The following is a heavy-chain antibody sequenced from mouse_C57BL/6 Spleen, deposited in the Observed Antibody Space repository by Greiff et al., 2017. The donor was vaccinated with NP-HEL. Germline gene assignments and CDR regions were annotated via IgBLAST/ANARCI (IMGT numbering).Heavy chain of an antibody. Sequence: QVQLKQPGAELVKPGASVKVSCKASGYTFTSYWMHWVKQRPGQGLEWIGRIHPSDSDTNYNQKFKGKATLTVDKSSSTAYMQLSSLTSEDSAVYYCAIWGLNWDVDYFDYWGQGTTLTVSS. CDR2: IHPSDSDT. D-gene: IGHD4-1*01. CDR3: AIWGLNWDVDYFDY. J-gene: IGHJ2*01. V-gene: IGHV1-74*01. CDR1: GYTFTSYW.